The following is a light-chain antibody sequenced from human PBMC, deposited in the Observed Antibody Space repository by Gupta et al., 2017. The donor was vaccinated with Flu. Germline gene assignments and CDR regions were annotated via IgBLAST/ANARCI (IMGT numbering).Light chain of an antibody. CDR2: RNN. CDR1: SNNVGNQG. V-gene: IGLV10-54*04. CDR3: SAWDYSLSAQV. Sequence: QAGLTQPPSVSKGLRQTATLTCTGNSNNVGNQGAAWLQQHQGHPPKLLSYRNNNRPSGISERFSASRSGNTASLTITGLQPEDEADYYCSAWDYSLSAQVFGGGTKLTVL. J-gene: IGLJ3*02.